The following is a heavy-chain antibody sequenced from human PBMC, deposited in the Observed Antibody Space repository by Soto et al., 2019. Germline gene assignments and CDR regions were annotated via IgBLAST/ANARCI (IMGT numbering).Heavy chain of an antibody. CDR3: ARSPGGPNWFDP. V-gene: IGHV4-61*01. Sequence: KPSETLSLTCTVSGGSVSSGSYYWSWIRQPPGKGLEWIGYIYYSGSTNYNPSLKSRVTISVDTSKNQFSLKLSSVTAADTAVYYCARSPGGPNWFDPWGQGTLVTVSS. CDR1: GGSVSSGSYY. J-gene: IGHJ5*02. CDR2: IYYSGST. D-gene: IGHD6-25*01.